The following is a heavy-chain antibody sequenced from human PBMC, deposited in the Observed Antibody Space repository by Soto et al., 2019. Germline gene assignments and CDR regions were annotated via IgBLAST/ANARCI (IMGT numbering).Heavy chain of an antibody. J-gene: IGHJ4*02. CDR2: ITWDSGTR. CDR1: GFNFDSNI. D-gene: IGHD3-3*02. CDR3: AKDEPGSILH. V-gene: IGHV3-9*01. Sequence: EVQLVESGGGLVQPGGSLRLSCAASGFNFDSNIMHWVRQAPGKGLEYVSGITWDSGTRGYADSVKGRFTVSRDNSKDSLYVQINSLRVEDTALYYCAKDEPGSILHWGQGALVTVSS.